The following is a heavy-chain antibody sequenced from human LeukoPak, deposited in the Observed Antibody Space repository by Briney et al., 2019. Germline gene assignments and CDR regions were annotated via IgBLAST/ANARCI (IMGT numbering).Heavy chain of an antibody. CDR3: ARYCSSTSCYTRNYFDY. CDR2: ISSSSSTI. CDR1: GFTFSSYS. D-gene: IGHD2-2*02. Sequence: PGGSLRLSCAASGFTFSSYSMNWVRQAPGKGLEWVSYISSSSSTIYYADSVKGRFTISRDNAKNSLYLQMNSLRAEDTAVYYCARYCSSTSCYTRNYFDYWGQGTLVTVSS. J-gene: IGHJ4*02. V-gene: IGHV3-48*01.